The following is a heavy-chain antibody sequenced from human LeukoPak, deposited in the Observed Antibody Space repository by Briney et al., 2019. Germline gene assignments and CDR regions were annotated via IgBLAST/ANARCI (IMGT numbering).Heavy chain of an antibody. J-gene: IGHJ5*02. D-gene: IGHD1-1*01. CDR1: GGSFSGYY. Sequence: SETLSLTCAVYGGSFSGYYWSWIRRPPGKGLEWIGEINHSGSTNYNPSLKSRVTISVDTSKNQFSLKLSSVTAADTAVYYCAPTSGPRYHNWFDPWGQGTLVTVSS. CDR3: APTSGPRYHNWFDP. CDR2: INHSGST. V-gene: IGHV4-34*01.